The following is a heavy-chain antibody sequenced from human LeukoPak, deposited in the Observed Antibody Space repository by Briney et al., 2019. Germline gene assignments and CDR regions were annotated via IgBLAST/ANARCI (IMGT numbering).Heavy chain of an antibody. D-gene: IGHD6-6*01. Sequence: GESLKISCKGSGYSFTSYWIGWVRQMPGKGLEWMGIIYPGDSDTRYSPSFQGQVTISADKSISTAYLQWSSLKASDTAMYYCARLSISSSPSADYYYYMDVWGKGTTVTVSS. J-gene: IGHJ6*03. CDR1: GYSFTSYW. V-gene: IGHV5-51*01. CDR2: IYPGDSDT. CDR3: ARLSISSSPSADYYYYMDV.